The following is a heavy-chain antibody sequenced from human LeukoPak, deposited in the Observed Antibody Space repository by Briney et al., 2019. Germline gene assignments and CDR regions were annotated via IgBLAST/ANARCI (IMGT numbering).Heavy chain of an antibody. Sequence: PGGSLRLSCKASGFTFRSYGMSWVRQAPGKGLEWVSYISGGSSFTYYVDSVKGRFTISRDNAKNSLYLQMNSLRAEDTAVYYCARDLGYSSGPNYWGQGTRVTVSS. D-gene: IGHD6-19*01. V-gene: IGHV3-21*01. CDR1: GFTFRSYG. CDR2: ISGGSSFT. J-gene: IGHJ4*02. CDR3: ARDLGYSSGPNY.